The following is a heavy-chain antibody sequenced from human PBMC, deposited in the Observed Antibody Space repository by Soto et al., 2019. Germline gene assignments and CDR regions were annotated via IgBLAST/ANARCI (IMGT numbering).Heavy chain of an antibody. CDR1: GDSISSGGYY. CDR3: ASRLGYGYAMDV. CDR2: IYYNGNT. D-gene: IGHD5-12*01. J-gene: IGHJ6*02. Sequence: QLQLQESGPGLVKPSETLSLSCSVSGDSISSGGYYWVWIRQPPGKGLEWIGSIYYNGNTFYNASLKSRLTLSGDTSKNQFTLNLSSVTAADTAVYYCASRLGYGYAMDVWGQGTTVTVSS. V-gene: IGHV4-39*01.